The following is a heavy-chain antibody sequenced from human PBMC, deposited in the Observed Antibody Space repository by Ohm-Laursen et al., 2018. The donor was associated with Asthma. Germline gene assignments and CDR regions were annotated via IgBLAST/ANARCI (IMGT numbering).Heavy chain of an antibody. J-gene: IGHJ4*02. D-gene: IGHD5-18*01. CDR3: ARGRGYSYDTYWDFDY. V-gene: IGHV1-3*01. Sequence: ASVKVSCKTSGYPFDPYAIHWVRQAPGQRLEWMGWMHPGNGNTKYSQKFQGRVTITRDTSASTVYMELSSLRSEDTAVYYCARGRGYSYDTYWDFDYWGQGTLVTVSS. CDR2: MHPGNGNT. CDR1: GYPFDPYA.